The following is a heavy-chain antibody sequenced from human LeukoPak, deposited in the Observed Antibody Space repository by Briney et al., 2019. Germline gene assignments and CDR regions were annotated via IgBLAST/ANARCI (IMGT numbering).Heavy chain of an antibody. CDR1: GGSTSCNTFY. J-gene: IGHJ4*02. D-gene: IGHD5-18*01. V-gene: IGHV4-39*01. CDR3: ARVKKVDTSLDY. CDR2: VYYNGNT. Sequence: PSETLSLTCTVSGGSTSCNTFYWGWIRQPPWKGLEWIGAVYYNGNTYYSSSLKSRVTISVDTSKNQFSLKLNSVTAADTAVYFCARVKKVDTSLDYWGQGTLVTVSS.